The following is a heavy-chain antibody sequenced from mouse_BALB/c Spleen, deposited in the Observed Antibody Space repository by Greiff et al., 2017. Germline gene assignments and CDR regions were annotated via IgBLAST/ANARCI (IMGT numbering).Heavy chain of an antibody. CDR1: GYSFTGYN. Sequence: QLQESGPELEKPGASVKISCKASGYSFTGYNMNWVKQSNGKSLEWIGNIDPYYGGTSYNQKFKGKATMTVDKSSSTAYMQLKSLTSEDSAVYYCARGYYRYDGYAMDYWGQGTSVTVSS. V-gene: IGHV1-39*01. J-gene: IGHJ4*01. CDR2: IDPYYGGT. CDR3: ARGYYRYDGYAMDY. D-gene: IGHD2-14*01.